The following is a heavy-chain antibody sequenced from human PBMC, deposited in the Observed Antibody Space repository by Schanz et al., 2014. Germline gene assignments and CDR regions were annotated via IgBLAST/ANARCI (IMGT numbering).Heavy chain of an antibody. D-gene: IGHD3-10*01. CDR1: GYTFTDYH. Sequence: QVQLVQSGAEVKKPGASVKVSCKASGYTFTDYHIHWVRQAPGQGLEWMGRINPNSGGTNFAQKFQGRVTVTRDTSISTAYMELCSLRFDDTAVYYCAREGTIIRGLTGWFDPWGQGTLVTVSS. CDR3: AREGTIIRGLTGWFDP. J-gene: IGHJ5*02. V-gene: IGHV1-2*06. CDR2: INPNSGGT.